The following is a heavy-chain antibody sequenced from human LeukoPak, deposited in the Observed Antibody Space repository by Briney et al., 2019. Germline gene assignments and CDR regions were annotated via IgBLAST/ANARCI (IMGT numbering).Heavy chain of an antibody. CDR3: ARDRDKGVETYYYYGMDV. J-gene: IGHJ6*02. V-gene: IGHV3-21*01. CDR2: ISSSSSYI. CDR1: GFIFSSYS. Sequence: GGSLRLSCAASGFIFSSYSMNWVRQAPGKGLEWVSSISSSSSYIYYADSVKGRFTISRDNAKNSLYLQMNSLRAEDTAVYYCARDRDKGVETYYYYGMDVWGQGTTVTVSS. D-gene: IGHD3-3*01.